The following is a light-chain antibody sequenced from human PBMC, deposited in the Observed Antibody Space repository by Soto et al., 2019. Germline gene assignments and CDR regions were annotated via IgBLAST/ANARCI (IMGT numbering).Light chain of an antibody. V-gene: IGLV2-11*01. CDR2: DVT. CDR1: STDVGVHSS. Sequence: QSVLTQPRSVSGSPGQSVTISCSGSSTDVGVHSSVSWYQQHPGKAPQLMIYDVTRRPSGVPDRFSGSKSGNTASLTISGLQAEDEADYYCCSYAGSYIWIFGGGTQLTVL. CDR3: CSYAGSYIWI. J-gene: IGLJ2*01.